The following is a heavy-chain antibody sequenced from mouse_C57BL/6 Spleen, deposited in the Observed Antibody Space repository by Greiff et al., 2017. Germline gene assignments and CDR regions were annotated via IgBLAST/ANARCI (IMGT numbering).Heavy chain of an antibody. CDR2: IYPGDGDT. Sequence: QVQLQQSGPELVKPGASVKISCKASGYAFSSSWMNWVKQRPGKGLEWIGRIYPGDGDTNYNGKFKGKATLTADKASSTAYMQLSSLTSEDSAVYFCASHYPDWYFDVWGTGTTVTVSS. CDR1: GYAFSSSW. V-gene: IGHV1-82*01. CDR3: ASHYPDWYFDV. D-gene: IGHD1-1*02. J-gene: IGHJ1*03.